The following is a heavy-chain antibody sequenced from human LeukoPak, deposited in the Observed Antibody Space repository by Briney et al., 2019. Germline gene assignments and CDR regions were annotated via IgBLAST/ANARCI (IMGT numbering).Heavy chain of an antibody. D-gene: IGHD5-18*01. V-gene: IGHV3-33*01. CDR1: GFTFSSYG. CDR2: IWYDGSNK. CDR3: ARDQNRGYSYGYGGY. Sequence: GRSLRLSCAASGFTFSSYGMHCVRQAPGKGLEWVAVIWYDGSNKYYADSVKGRFTISRDNSKNTLYLQMNSLRAEDTAVYYCARDQNRGYSYGYGGYWGQGTLVTVSS. J-gene: IGHJ4*02.